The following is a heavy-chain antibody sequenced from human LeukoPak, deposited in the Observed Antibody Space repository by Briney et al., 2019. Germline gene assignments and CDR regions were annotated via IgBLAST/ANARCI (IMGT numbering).Heavy chain of an antibody. CDR2: ISSSGSTI. Sequence: GGSLRLSCAASGFTFSDYYMSWIRQAPGKGPEWVSYISSSGSTIYYADSVKGRFTISRDNAKNSLYLQMNSLRAEDTAVYYCASHYYGSGSYRFDYWGQGTLVTVSS. D-gene: IGHD3-10*01. J-gene: IGHJ4*02. CDR1: GFTFSDYY. CDR3: ASHYYGSGSYRFDY. V-gene: IGHV3-11*01.